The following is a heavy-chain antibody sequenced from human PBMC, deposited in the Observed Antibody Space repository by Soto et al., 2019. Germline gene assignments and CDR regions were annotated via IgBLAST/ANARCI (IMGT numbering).Heavy chain of an antibody. J-gene: IGHJ6*02. CDR2: ISGGSGTI. CDR1: GFTFSIYS. CDR3: ARENKGSSYYYGMDV. V-gene: IGHV3-48*02. D-gene: IGHD3-10*01. Sequence: GGSLRLSCAASGFTFSIYSMNWVRQAPGKGLEWVSYISGGSGTIYYADSVKGRFTISRDNAKNSLYLEMNSLRDEDTAVYYCARENKGSSYYYGMDVWGQGTTVTVSS.